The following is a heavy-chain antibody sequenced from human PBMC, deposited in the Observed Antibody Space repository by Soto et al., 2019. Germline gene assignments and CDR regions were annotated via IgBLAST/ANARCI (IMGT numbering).Heavy chain of an antibody. CDR2: MNPDSGDT. J-gene: IGHJ4*02. Sequence: QVQLVQSGAEVKKPGASVKVSCEASGYPFDSFDINWVRQAAGQGLGWMGWMNPDSGDTAFAQRFHYSIIRTRTSATSPAYMGLSRLTHYDSAFYFCVRRPGGVATPGDDYWGQGTLVTVSS. V-gene: IGHV1-8*01. CDR3: VRRPGGVATPGDDY. CDR1: GYPFDSFD. D-gene: IGHD2-15*01.